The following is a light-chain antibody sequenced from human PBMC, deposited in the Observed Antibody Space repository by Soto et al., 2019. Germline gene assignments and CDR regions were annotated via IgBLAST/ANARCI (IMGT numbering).Light chain of an antibody. CDR1: RSVPSN. V-gene: IGKV3D-15*01. CDR2: GAS. Sequence: EIVMTQSPATPSPSPGQRANLSCXASRSVPSNLAWYQQKPGQAPRLLISGASSRATGIPDRFSGSGSGTDFTLTISRLEPEDVAVYYCQQYYSTPLLFGPGTKVDIK. CDR3: QQYYSTPLL. J-gene: IGKJ3*01.